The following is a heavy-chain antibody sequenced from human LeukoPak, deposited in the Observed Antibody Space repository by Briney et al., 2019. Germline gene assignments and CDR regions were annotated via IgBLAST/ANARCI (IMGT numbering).Heavy chain of an antibody. D-gene: IGHD2-2*01. CDR2: IKHSGST. CDR3: ARGNFYCSSTSCYLTTFDY. V-gene: IGHV4-34*01. CDR1: GGSFSGYY. Sequence: PSETLSLTCAVYGGSFSGYYWIWIRQPPGKGLEWIGEIKHSGSTNYNPSLKSRVTISVDTSKNQFSLKLSSVTAADTAVYYGARGNFYCSSTSCYLTTFDYWGQGTLVTVSS. J-gene: IGHJ4*02.